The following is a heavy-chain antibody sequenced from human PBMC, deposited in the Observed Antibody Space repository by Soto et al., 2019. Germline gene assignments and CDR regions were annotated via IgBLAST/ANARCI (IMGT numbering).Heavy chain of an antibody. D-gene: IGHD2-8*02. J-gene: IGHJ5*02. Sequence: ASVPVSCKASGYTFPNYDINWVRQAPGQGLEWMGWMNVNSGNTGYEQRFQGRVTMTRDTSTSTAYMELSSLRFEDTAVYYCARGHTVYNWFDPWGQGTLVTVSS. CDR2: MNVNSGNT. CDR1: GYTFPNYD. CDR3: ARGHTVYNWFDP. V-gene: IGHV1-8*01.